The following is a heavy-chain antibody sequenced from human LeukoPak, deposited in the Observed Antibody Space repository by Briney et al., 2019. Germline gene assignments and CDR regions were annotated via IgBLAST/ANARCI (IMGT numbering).Heavy chain of an antibody. CDR3: ARRHYDILTGHGGSWFDP. Sequence: PSETLSLTCTVSGYSISSGYYWSWIRQPPGKGLEWIGEINHSGSTNYNPSLKSRVTISVDTSKNQFSLKLSSVTAADTAVYYCARRHYDILTGHGGSWFDPWGQGTLVTVSS. D-gene: IGHD3-9*01. V-gene: IGHV4-38-2*02. J-gene: IGHJ5*02. CDR2: INHSGST. CDR1: GYSISSGYY.